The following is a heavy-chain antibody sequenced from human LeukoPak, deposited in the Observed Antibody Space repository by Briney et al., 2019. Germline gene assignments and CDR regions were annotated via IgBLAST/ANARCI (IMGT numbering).Heavy chain of an antibody. D-gene: IGHD3-10*01. CDR3: ARGKYYYGSGSHHIYY. V-gene: IGHV1-18*01. Sequence: ASVKVSCKASGYTFTSYGISWVRQAPGQGLEWMGWISAYNGNTNYAQKLQGRVTMTTDTSTSTAYMELSRLRSDDTAVYYCARGKYYYGSGSHHIYYWGQGTLVTVSS. CDR2: ISAYNGNT. CDR1: GYTFTSYG. J-gene: IGHJ4*02.